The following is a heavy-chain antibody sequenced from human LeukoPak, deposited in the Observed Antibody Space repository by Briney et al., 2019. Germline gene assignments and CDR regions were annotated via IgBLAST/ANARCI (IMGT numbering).Heavy chain of an antibody. CDR2: ISYDGSGK. V-gene: IGHV3-30-3*01. CDR3: AKDPIFGVVIPNGGYMDV. D-gene: IGHD3-3*01. J-gene: IGHJ4*02. CDR1: GFTFSDYA. Sequence: GGSLRLSCAASGFTFSDYAMHWVRQAPGKGLEWVTVISYDGSGKYYADSVKGRFTISRDNSKNTLYLQMNSLRAEDTAVYYCAKDPIFGVVIPNGGYMDVWGQGTLVTVSS.